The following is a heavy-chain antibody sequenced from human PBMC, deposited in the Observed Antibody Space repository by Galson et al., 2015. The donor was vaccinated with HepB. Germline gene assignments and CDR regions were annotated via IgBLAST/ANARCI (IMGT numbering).Heavy chain of an antibody. Sequence: ETLSLTCTVSGGSISSYFWSWIRQPPGRGLEWIGYLHYSGSTNYSPSLKSRVTISVDTSKNQFSLKLNSVTAADTAVYYCARSLRYDFWSDYLFDGMDVWGQGTTVTVSS. CDR2: LHYSGST. J-gene: IGHJ6*02. D-gene: IGHD3-3*01. CDR1: GGSISSYF. V-gene: IGHV4-59*01. CDR3: ARSLRYDFWSDYLFDGMDV.